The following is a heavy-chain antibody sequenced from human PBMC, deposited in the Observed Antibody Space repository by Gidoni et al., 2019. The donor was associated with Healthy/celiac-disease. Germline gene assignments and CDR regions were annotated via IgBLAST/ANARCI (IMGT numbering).Heavy chain of an antibody. CDR1: GFPFSSYG. CDR2: IWYDGSNK. V-gene: IGHV3-33*01. J-gene: IGHJ6*03. CDR3: ARDLSYYYYYYMDV. Sequence: QVQLVESGGGVVQPGRSLRLSCAASGFPFSSYGMHWVRQAPGKGLEWVAVIWYDGSNKYYADSVKGRFTISRDNSKNTLYLQMNSLRAEDTAVYYCARDLSYYYYYYMDVWGKGTTVTVSS.